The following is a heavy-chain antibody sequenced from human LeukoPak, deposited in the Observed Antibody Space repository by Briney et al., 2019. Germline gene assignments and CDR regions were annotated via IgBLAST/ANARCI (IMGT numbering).Heavy chain of an antibody. CDR1: GGSISSSSYY. D-gene: IGHD7-27*01. Sequence: SETLSLTCTVSGGSISSSSYYWGWIRQPPGKGLEWIGSIYYSGSTYYNPSLKSRVTISVDTSKNQFSLKPSSVTAADTAVYYCARRNWGLRGYYFDYWGQGTLVTVSS. CDR3: ARRNWGLRGYYFDY. J-gene: IGHJ4*02. CDR2: IYYSGST. V-gene: IGHV4-39*01.